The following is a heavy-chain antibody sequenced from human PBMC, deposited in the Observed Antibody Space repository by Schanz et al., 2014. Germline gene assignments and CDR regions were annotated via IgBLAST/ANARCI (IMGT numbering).Heavy chain of an antibody. CDR2: IKHDGSVK. CDR3: AKGRFGELSAFDI. CDR1: GFSLDIFA. Sequence: EVHLLESGGGLVEPGGSLRLSCATSGFSLDIFAVSWVRQAPGKGLEWVANIKHDGSVKDYVDSVKGRFTISRDNAKSSLYLQMNSLRAEDTAVYYCAKGRFGELSAFDIWGQGTMVTVSS. J-gene: IGHJ3*02. V-gene: IGHV3-7*05. D-gene: IGHD3-10*01.